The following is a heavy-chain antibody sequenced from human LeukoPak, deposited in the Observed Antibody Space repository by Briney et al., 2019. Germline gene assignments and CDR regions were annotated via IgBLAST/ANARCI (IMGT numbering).Heavy chain of an antibody. D-gene: IGHD2-2*01. CDR3: AKTGTVVVPAAIGY. V-gene: IGHV3-23*01. CDR1: RFTFSSYA. J-gene: IGHJ4*02. Sequence: GGSLRLSCAASRFTFSSYAMSWVRQAPGKGLEWVSAISGSGGSTYYADSVKGRFTISRDNSKNTLYLQMNSQRTEDTAVYYCAKTGTVVVPAAIGYWGQGTLVTVSS. CDR2: ISGSGGST.